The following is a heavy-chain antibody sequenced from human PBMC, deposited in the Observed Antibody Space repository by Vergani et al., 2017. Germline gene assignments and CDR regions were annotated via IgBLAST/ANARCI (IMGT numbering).Heavy chain of an antibody. Sequence: EVQLVESGGGLVKPGGSLRLSCAASGFTFSTYSMNWVRQAPGKGLEWVSSISSSSYYIYYADSVKGRFTISRDNAKNSLYLQMNILRAEDTAVYYCARLIAAADGNWFDPWGQGTLVTVSS. V-gene: IGHV3-21*01. D-gene: IGHD6-13*01. CDR3: ARLIAAADGNWFDP. CDR2: ISSSSYYI. CDR1: GFTFSTYS. J-gene: IGHJ5*02.